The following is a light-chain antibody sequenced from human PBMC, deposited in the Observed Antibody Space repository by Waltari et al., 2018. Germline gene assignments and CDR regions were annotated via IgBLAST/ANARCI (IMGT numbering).Light chain of an antibody. CDR2: GAS. CDR3: QQYNNWVFT. CDR1: QSVSSN. V-gene: IGKV3-15*01. J-gene: IGKJ3*01. Sequence: EIVMTQSPATLSVSPGERATLSCRASQSVSSNLAWYQQKPGQAPRLLIYGASTRATGIPARFSGSGSGTEFTLTISSLQSEDFVVYYCQQYNNWVFTFGPGTKVDIK.